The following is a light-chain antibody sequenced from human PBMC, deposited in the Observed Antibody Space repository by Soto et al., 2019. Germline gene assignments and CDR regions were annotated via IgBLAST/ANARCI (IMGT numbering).Light chain of an antibody. V-gene: IGKV3-20*01. CDR3: RQYGSSPSYT. CDR2: GAS. Sequence: EIVLTQSPGTLSLSPGERATLSCRASQSVSSSSYLAWYQQKPGQAPRLLIYGASSRATGIPDRFSGSGSATDVTLTISRMEPEEFAVYYCRQYGSSPSYTFVQGTKLEIK. CDR1: QSVSSSSY. J-gene: IGKJ2*01.